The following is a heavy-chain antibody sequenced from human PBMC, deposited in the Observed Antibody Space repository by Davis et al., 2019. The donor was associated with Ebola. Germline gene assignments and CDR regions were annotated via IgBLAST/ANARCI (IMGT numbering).Heavy chain of an antibody. CDR1: GFSLSTSGVG. V-gene: IGHV2-5*02. J-gene: IGHJ4*02. CDR3: ARMDADYYDFWSGYFVF. D-gene: IGHD3-3*01. CDR2: IYWDDDK. Sequence: SGPTLVKPTQTLTLTCTFSGFSLSTSGVGVGWIRQPPGKALEWLALIYWDDDKRYSTSLKSRLTISKDTSKSQVVLTMTNMDPVDTATYYCARMDADYYDFWSGYFVFWGQGTLVTVSS.